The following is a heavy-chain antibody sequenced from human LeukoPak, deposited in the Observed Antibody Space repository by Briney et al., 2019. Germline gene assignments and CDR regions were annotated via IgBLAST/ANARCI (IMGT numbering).Heavy chain of an antibody. CDR1: GGSIISTTHY. D-gene: IGHD6-19*01. J-gene: IGHJ5*02. V-gene: IGHV4-39*01. Sequence: PSETLSLTCTVSGGSIISTTHYWGWIRRPPGKGLEWIGSIFYNGNTYYNSSLKSRPTISVDTSKSQFSLRLSSVTAADTAIYYCAKHGVESLAVAGRGWFDPWGQGTLVTVSS. CDR2: IFYNGNT. CDR3: AKHGVESLAVAGRGWFDP.